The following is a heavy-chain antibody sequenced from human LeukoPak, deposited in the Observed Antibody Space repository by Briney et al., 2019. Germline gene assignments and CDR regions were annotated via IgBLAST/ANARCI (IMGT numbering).Heavy chain of an antibody. CDR2: IYHSGST. CDR1: GGSISSSNW. D-gene: IGHD4-17*01. CDR3: ARYDYGKGFDP. V-gene: IGHV4-4*02. J-gene: IGHJ5*02. Sequence: SETLSLTCAVSGGSISSSNWWSWVRQPPVKGLEWIGEIYHSGSTYYNPSLKSRVTISVDTSKNQFSLKLSSVTAADTAVYYCARYDYGKGFDPWGQGTLVTVSS.